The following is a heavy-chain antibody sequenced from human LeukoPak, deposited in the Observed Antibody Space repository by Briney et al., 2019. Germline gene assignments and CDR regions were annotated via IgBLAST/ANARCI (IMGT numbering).Heavy chain of an antibody. CDR3: ARDAPHQRFDY. J-gene: IGHJ4*02. CDR1: GYTLIDYW. V-gene: IGHV1-2*02. Sequence: ASVKVSCKASGYTLIDYWIHWVRQAPVHGLEWMGRIDLNTGDTTSAQKFQGRVTMTRDTSISTLYLDLSGLGSDDTAVYYCARDAPHQRFDYWGQGTLVTVSS. CDR2: IDLNTGDT.